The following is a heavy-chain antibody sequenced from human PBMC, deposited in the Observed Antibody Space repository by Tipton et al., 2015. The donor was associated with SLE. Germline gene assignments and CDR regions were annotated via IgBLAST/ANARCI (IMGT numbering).Heavy chain of an antibody. CDR3: ARSWGNWRGSYFDY. CDR1: GGSFSGYY. V-gene: IGHV4-34*01. J-gene: IGHJ4*02. D-gene: IGHD1-20*01. CDR2: INHSGST. Sequence: LSLTCAVYGGSFSGYYWSWIRQPPGKGLEWIGEINHSGSTNYNPSLKSRVTISVDTSKNQFSLKLSSVTAADTAVYYCARSWGNWRGSYFDYWGQGTLVTVSS.